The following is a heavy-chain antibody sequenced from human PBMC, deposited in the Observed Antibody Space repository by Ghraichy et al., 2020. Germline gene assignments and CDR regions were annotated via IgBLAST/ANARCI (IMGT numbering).Heavy chain of an antibody. CDR2: INHSGST. D-gene: IGHD6-19*01. V-gene: IGHV4-34*01. Sequence: GSLRLSCAVYGGSFSGYYWSWIRQPPGKGLEWIGEINHSGSTNYNPSLKSRVTISVDTSKNQFSPKLSSVTAADTAVYYCARDGYSSGWYSLPFDYWGQGTLVTVSS. CDR1: GGSFSGYY. CDR3: ARDGYSSGWYSLPFDY. J-gene: IGHJ4*02.